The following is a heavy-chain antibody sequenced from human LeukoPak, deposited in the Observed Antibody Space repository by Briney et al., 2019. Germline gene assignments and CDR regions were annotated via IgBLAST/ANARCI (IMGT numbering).Heavy chain of an antibody. CDR2: IYSGGST. V-gene: IGHV3-66*01. CDR3: ARGTYDRSFDY. CDR1: GFTVSSNY. D-gene: IGHD3-22*01. J-gene: IGHJ4*02. Sequence: PGGSLRLSCAASGFTVSSNYVSWVRQAPGKGLEWVSVIYSGGSTYYADSVKGRFTISRDNSKNTLYLQMNSLRAEDTAVYYCARGTYDRSFDYWGQGTLVTVSS.